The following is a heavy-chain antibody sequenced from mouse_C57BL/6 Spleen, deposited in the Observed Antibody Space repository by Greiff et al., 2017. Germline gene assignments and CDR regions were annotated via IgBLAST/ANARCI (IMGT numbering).Heavy chain of an antibody. CDR3: ARGGIYYYGSPFAY. CDR2: ISYSGST. D-gene: IGHD1-1*01. V-gene: IGHV3-1*01. Sequence: DVKLQESGPGMVKPSQSLSLTCTVTGYSITSGYDWHWIRHFPGNKLEWMGYISYSGSTNYNPSLKSRISITHDTSKNHFFLKLNSVTTEDTATYYCARGGIYYYGSPFAYWGQGTLVTVSA. J-gene: IGHJ3*01. CDR1: GYSITSGYD.